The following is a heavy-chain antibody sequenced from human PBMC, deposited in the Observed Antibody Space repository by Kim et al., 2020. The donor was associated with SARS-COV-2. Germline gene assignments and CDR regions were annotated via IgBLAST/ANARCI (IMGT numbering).Heavy chain of an antibody. CDR2: ISAYNGNT. V-gene: IGHV1-18*01. J-gene: IGHJ6*02. CDR1: GYTFTSYG. D-gene: IGHD3-9*01. Sequence: ASVKVSCKASGYTFTSYGISWVRQAPGQGLEWMGWISAYNGNTNYAQKIQGRVTMTTDTSTSTAYMELRSLRSDDTAVYYCAREERTGYYYYYGMDVWGQGTTVAVPS. CDR3: AREERTGYYYYYGMDV.